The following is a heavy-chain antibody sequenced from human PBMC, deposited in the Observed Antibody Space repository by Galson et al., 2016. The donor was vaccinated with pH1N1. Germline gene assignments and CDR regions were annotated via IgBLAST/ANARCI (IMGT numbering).Heavy chain of an antibody. V-gene: IGHV3-74*01. Sequence: LRLSCAASGFTFSRYWMHWVRQGPGKGLVWVSRINSDGSSRSHADSVEGRFTISRDNAKKTLYLQMNSLRAEDAGVYYCTRDRAFGDYGGASDIWGQGTLVIVSS. CDR1: GFTFSRYW. D-gene: IGHD4/OR15-4a*01. CDR2: INSDGSSR. J-gene: IGHJ3*02. CDR3: TRDRAFGDYGGASDI.